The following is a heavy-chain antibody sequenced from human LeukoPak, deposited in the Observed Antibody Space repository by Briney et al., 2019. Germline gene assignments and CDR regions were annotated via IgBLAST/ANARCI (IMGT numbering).Heavy chain of an antibody. CDR3: AKEYDSSGYNNWFDP. D-gene: IGHD3-22*01. Sequence: PGGSLRLSCAASGFTFSSYAMSWVRQAPGKGLEWVSAISGSGGSTYYADSVKGRFTISRDNSKNTLYLQMNSPRAEDTAVYYCAKEYDSSGYNNWFDPWGQGTLVTVSS. CDR2: ISGSGGST. J-gene: IGHJ5*02. V-gene: IGHV3-23*01. CDR1: GFTFSSYA.